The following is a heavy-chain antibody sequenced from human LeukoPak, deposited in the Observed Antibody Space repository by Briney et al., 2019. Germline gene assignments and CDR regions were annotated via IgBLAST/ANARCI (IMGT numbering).Heavy chain of an antibody. CDR1: GFTFSSYA. V-gene: IGHV3-23*01. Sequence: GGSLRLSCAASGFTFSSYAMSWVRQAPGKGLEWVSAISGSGGSTYYADSVKGRFTISRDNSKNTLYLQMNSLRAEDTAVYYCANQGHPSSAKPMDVWGQGTTVTVSS. D-gene: IGHD6-19*01. CDR2: ISGSGGST. CDR3: ANQGHPSSAKPMDV. J-gene: IGHJ6*02.